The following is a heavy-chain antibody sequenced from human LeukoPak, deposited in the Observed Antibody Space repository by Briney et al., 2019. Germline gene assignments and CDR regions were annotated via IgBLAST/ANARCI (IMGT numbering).Heavy chain of an antibody. CDR3: AREILRDGIYLIED. V-gene: IGHV3-53*01. CDR1: GFTVSDSF. D-gene: IGHD1-26*01. J-gene: IGHJ4*02. CDR2: IYVAGST. Sequence: QSGGSLRLSCAASGFTVSDSFITWVRQAPGKGLEWVSVIYVAGSTYYTDSVKGRFTVSRDNSKNTLYLQMNSLRADDTAVYYCAREILRDGIYLIEDWGQGILVTVSS.